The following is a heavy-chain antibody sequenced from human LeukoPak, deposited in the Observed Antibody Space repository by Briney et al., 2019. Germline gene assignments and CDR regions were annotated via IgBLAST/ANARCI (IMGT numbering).Heavy chain of an antibody. Sequence: PSQTLSLTCTVSGGSFNTGVYSWGWIRQPAGKGLEWIGRIDASGSTKYNPSLKSRITISVERSKNQFSVRLGSVTAADTAVYYCARDRFESFDYWGRGTLVIVST. D-gene: IGHD3-16*01. J-gene: IGHJ4*02. CDR1: GGSFNTGVYS. CDR2: IDASGST. V-gene: IGHV4-61*02. CDR3: ARDRFESFDY.